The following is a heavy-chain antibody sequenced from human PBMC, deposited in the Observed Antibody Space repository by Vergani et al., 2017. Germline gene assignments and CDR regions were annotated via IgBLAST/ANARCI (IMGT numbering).Heavy chain of an antibody. D-gene: IGHD6-19*01. CDR1: GFTFSSYA. CDR3: AKEGGSGWYKTNDY. Sequence: EVQLLESGGGLVQPGGSLRLSCAASGFTFSSYAMSWVRQAPGKGLEWVSGISGSGGSTYYADSVKGRFTISRDNSKSTLYLQMTSLRAEDTAVYYCAKEGGSGWYKTNDYWGQGTLVTVSS. V-gene: IGHV3-23*01. J-gene: IGHJ4*02. CDR2: ISGSGGST.